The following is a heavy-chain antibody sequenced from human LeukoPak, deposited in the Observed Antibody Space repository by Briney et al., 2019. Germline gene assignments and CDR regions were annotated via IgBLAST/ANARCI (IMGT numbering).Heavy chain of an antibody. V-gene: IGHV1-8*01. CDR1: GYTFTSYD. CDR2: MNPNSGNT. Sequence: ASVKVSCKASGYTFTSYDINWVRQATGQGLEWMGWMNPNSGNTGYAQKFQGRVTMTTDTSTSTAYMELRSLRSDDTAVYYCASCSYYDFWSGSQRVDAFDIWGQGTMVTVSS. D-gene: IGHD3-3*01. J-gene: IGHJ3*02. CDR3: ASCSYYDFWSGSQRVDAFDI.